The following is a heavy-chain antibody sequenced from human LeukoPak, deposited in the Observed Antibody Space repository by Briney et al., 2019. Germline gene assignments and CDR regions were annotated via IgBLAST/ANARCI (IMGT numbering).Heavy chain of an antibody. V-gene: IGHV1-2*06. CDR3: ARGADWYYYDSSGQSHDAFDI. CDR2: INPNSGGT. Sequence: ASVKVSCKASGYNLIGYYIHWVRQAPGQGLEWMGRINPNSGGTNYAQKFQGRVTMTRDTSISTAYMELSRLRSDDTAVYYCARGADWYYYDSSGQSHDAFDIWGQGTMITVSS. J-gene: IGHJ3*02. CDR1: GYNLIGYY. D-gene: IGHD3-22*01.